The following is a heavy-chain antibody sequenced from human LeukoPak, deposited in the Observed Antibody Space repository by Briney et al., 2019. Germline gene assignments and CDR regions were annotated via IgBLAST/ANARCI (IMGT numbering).Heavy chain of an antibody. Sequence: GGSLRLSCAASGFTFSNAWMSWVRQAPGKGLEWVSSISSSSSYIYYADSVKGRFTISRDNAKNSLYLQMNSLRAEDTAVYYCAREAVPTIFGVVITPNFDYWGQGTLVTVSS. CDR1: GFTFSNAW. J-gene: IGHJ4*02. CDR2: ISSSSSYI. CDR3: AREAVPTIFGVVITPNFDY. V-gene: IGHV3-21*01. D-gene: IGHD3-3*01.